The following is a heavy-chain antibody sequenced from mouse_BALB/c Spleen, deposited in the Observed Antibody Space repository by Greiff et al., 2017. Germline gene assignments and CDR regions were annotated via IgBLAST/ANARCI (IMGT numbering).Heavy chain of an antibody. Sequence: QVQLQQSGAELVRPGTSVKVSCKASGYAFTNYLIEWVKQRPGQGLEWIGVINPGSGGTNYNEKFKSKATLTVDKSSSTAYMQLSSLTSEDSAVYYCTRSITTAPWFAYWGQGTLVTVSA. CDR3: TRSITTAPWFAY. D-gene: IGHD1-2*01. V-gene: IGHV1-54*01. J-gene: IGHJ3*01. CDR2: INPGSGGT. CDR1: GYAFTNYL.